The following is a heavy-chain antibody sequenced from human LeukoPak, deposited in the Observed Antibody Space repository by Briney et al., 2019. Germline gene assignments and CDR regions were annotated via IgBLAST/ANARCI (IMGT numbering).Heavy chain of an antibody. D-gene: IGHD6-19*01. CDR1: GGSFSGYY. J-gene: IGHJ4*02. V-gene: IGHV4-34*01. CDR2: INHSGST. Sequence: KPSETLSHTCAVYGGSFSGYYWSWIRQPPGKGLEWIGEINHSGSTNYNPSLKSRVTISVDTSKNQFSLKLSSVTAADTAVYYCARRPWYSSGWLDYWGQGTLVTVSS. CDR3: ARRPWYSSGWLDY.